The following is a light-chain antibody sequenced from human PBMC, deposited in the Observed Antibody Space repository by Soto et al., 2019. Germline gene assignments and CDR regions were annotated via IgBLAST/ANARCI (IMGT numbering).Light chain of an antibody. V-gene: IGKV3-20*01. CDR3: QQNGSSPWT. CDR2: GAS. J-gene: IGKJ1*01. CDR1: QSVSSSY. Sequence: EIVLTQSPGTLSLSPGERATLSCRASQSVSSSYLAWYQQRPGQAPRLLIYGASSRATGIPDRFSGSGSGTYFTITISRLEREDFALYYCQQNGSSPWTFRQGTMVEIK.